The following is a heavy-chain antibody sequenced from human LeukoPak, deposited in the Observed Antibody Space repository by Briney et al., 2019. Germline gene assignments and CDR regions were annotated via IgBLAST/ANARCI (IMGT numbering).Heavy chain of an antibody. CDR3: AGVPYYDSSGYDYPIDY. V-gene: IGHV1-3*01. CDR2: INAGNGNT. D-gene: IGHD3-22*01. Sequence: ASVKVSCKASGYTFTSYAMHWVRQAPGQRLEWMGWINAGNGNTKYSQKFQGRVTITRDTSASTAYMELSSLRSEDTAVYYCAGVPYYDSSGYDYPIDYWGQGTLVTVSS. J-gene: IGHJ4*02. CDR1: GYTFTSYA.